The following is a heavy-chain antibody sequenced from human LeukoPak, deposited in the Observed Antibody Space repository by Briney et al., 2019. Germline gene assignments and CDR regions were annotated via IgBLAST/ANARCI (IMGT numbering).Heavy chain of an antibody. CDR1: GFTFTSSA. D-gene: IGHD3-3*01. J-gene: IGHJ4*02. CDR3: AARGFWSGYQFEGL. V-gene: IGHV1-58*01. CDR2: IVVGSGNT. Sequence: SVKVSCKASGFTFTSSAVQWVRQARGQRLEWIGWIVVGSGNTNYAQKFRERVTITRDMSTSTAYMELSSLRSEDTAVYYCAARGFWSGYQFEGLWSQGTLVTVSS.